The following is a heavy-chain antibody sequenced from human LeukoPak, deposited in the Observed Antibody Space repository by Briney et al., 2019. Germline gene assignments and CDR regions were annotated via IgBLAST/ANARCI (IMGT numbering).Heavy chain of an antibody. CDR3: ARGTYYYDSSGYQAFDI. Sequence: PSETLSLTCAVYGGSFSGYYWSWLRQPPGKGLEWIGEINHSGSTNYNPSLKSRVTISVDTSKNQFSLKLSSVTAADTAVYYCARGTYYYDSSGYQAFDIWGQGTMVTVSS. D-gene: IGHD3-22*01. CDR1: GGSFSGYY. V-gene: IGHV4-34*01. J-gene: IGHJ3*02. CDR2: INHSGST.